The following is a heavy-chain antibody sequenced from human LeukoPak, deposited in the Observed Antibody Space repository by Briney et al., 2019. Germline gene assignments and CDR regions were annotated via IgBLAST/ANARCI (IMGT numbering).Heavy chain of an antibody. CDR2: IIPILGIA. V-gene: IGHV1-69*04. J-gene: IGHJ4*02. CDR3: ARAADYYDSSRAYYFDY. D-gene: IGHD3-22*01. CDR1: GGTFSSYA. Sequence: SVKVSCKASGGTFSSYAISWVRQAPGQGLEWMGRIIPILGIANYAQKFQGRVTITADKSTSTAYMELSSLRSEDTAVYYCARAADYYDSSRAYYFDYWGQGTQVTVSS.